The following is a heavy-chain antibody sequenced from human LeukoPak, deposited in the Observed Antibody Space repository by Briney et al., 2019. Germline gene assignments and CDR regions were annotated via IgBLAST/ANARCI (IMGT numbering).Heavy chain of an antibody. J-gene: IGHJ4*02. CDR2: IYPSGIT. V-gene: IGHV4-4*07. D-gene: IGHD1-26*01. Sequence: SETLSLTCAVSGASTSYYYWSWIRQPAGKGLEWIGRIYPSGITDYSPSLKSRVTMSIDTSKSQFSLKLSSVTAADTAVYFCARGSQSLDYWGQGTLVTVSS. CDR3: ARGSQSLDY. CDR1: GASTSYYY.